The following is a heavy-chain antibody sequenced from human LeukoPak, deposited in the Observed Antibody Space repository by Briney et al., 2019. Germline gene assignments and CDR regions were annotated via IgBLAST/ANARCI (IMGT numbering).Heavy chain of an antibody. J-gene: IGHJ4*02. CDR1: GYTFTSYG. V-gene: IGHV1-18*01. Sequence: ASVKVSCKASGYTFTSYGISWVRQAPGQGLEWMGWISAYNGNTNYAQKLQGRVTITRNTSISTAYMELSSLRSEDTAVYYCARGGSVYDFWSGYYSPTDYFDYWGQGTLVTASS. D-gene: IGHD3-3*01. CDR3: ARGGSVYDFWSGYYSPTDYFDY. CDR2: ISAYNGNT.